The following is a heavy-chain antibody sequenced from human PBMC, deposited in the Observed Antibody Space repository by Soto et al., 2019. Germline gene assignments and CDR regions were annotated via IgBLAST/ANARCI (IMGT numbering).Heavy chain of an antibody. CDR2: ISAYNGNT. V-gene: IGHV1-18*01. Sequence: ASVKVSCKASGYTFTIYGISWVRQAPGQGLEWMGWISAYNGNTNYAQKLQGRVTMTTDTSTSTAYMELRSLRSDDTAVYYCARGTRVAAAGTYSDYWGQGTLVTVSS. CDR3: ARGTRVAAAGTYSDY. J-gene: IGHJ4*02. D-gene: IGHD6-13*01. CDR1: GYTFTIYG.